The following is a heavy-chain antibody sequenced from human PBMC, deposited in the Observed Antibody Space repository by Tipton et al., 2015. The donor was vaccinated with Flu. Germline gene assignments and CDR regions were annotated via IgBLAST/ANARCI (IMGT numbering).Heavy chain of an antibody. CDR2: INPDSGGT. CDR1: GYTFPGYY. CDR3: ARTRGVGFEGYFDY. Sequence: QLVQSGAEMRKPGASVKVSCKASGYTFPGYYIHWVRQVPGQGLRWMGWINPDSGGTNSARKFQARVSMTRDTSISTAYMELSGLTSDDTAVYYCARTRGVGFEGYFDYWGQGTLVTVSS. J-gene: IGHJ4*02. V-gene: IGHV1-2*02. D-gene: IGHD3-10*01.